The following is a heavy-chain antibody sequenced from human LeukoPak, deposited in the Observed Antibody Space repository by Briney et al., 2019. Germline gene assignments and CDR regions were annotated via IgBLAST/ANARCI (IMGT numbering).Heavy chain of an antibody. J-gene: IGHJ1*01. CDR3: ARAASSSWITEYFQH. Sequence: GASVKVSCKASGYTFTSYYMHWVRQAPGQGLEWTGIINPSGGSTSYAQKFRGRVTMTRDTSTSTVYMELSSLRSEDTAVYYCARAASSSWITEYFQHWGQGTLVTVSS. CDR1: GYTFTSYY. V-gene: IGHV1-46*01. CDR2: INPSGGST. D-gene: IGHD6-13*01.